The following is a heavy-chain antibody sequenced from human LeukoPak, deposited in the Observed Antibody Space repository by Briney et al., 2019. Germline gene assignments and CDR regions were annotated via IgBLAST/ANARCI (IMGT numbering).Heavy chain of an antibody. D-gene: IGHD1-26*01. V-gene: IGHV3-11*01. CDR2: ISSSGSTI. J-gene: IGHJ4*02. CDR3: ARGQYSGSYYFSLYYFDY. Sequence: GGSPRLSCAASGFTFSDYYMSWIRQAPGKGLEWVSYISSSGSTIYYADTVKGRFTISRDNAKNSLYLQMNSLRAEDTAVYYCARGQYSGSYYFSLYYFDYWGQGTLVTVSS. CDR1: GFTFSDYY.